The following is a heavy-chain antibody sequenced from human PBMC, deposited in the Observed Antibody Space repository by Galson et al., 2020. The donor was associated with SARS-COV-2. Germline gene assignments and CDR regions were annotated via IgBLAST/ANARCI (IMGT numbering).Heavy chain of an antibody. CDR3: ARLGDDYGDYECAFDI. D-gene: IGHD4-17*01. Sequence: SQTLSLTCAVSGFPISSGYYWGWIRQAPGKGPEWIGSIYHSGGTYYNPSLKSRVTISLDTSKNHFSLRLTSVTAADTAMYYCARLGDDYGDYECAFDIWCQGAMVTGSS. CDR1: GFPISSGYY. J-gene: IGHJ3*02. V-gene: IGHV4-38-2*01. CDR2: IYHSGGT.